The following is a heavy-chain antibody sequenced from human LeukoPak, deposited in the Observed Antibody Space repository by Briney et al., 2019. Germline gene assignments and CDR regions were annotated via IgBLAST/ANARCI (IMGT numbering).Heavy chain of an antibody. CDR2: IYYSGST. CDR3: ARGSEYYDFWSGYTNWFDP. CDR1: GGSISSSSYY. D-gene: IGHD3-3*01. V-gene: IGHV4-39*01. J-gene: IGHJ5*02. Sequence: PSETLSLTCTVSGGSISSSSYYWGWIRQPPGKGLEWIGSIYYSGSTYYNPSLKSRVTISVDTSKNQFSLKLSSVTAADTAVYYCARGSEYYDFWSGYTNWFDPWGQGTLVTVSS.